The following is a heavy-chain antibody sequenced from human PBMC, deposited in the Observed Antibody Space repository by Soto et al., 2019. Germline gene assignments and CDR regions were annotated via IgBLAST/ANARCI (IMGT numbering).Heavy chain of an antibody. CDR3: VGWKKNYYYGMDV. Sequence: EVQLVESGGGLVKPGGSLRLASPPSGLTFSTDSMNCVAQAPGTWLEWVSSIRSSSIYLYYAHSVKGQSTISRDNAETALYLQMNSLRSEDTAVYYCVGWKKNYYYGMDVWGHVTAVTFSS. CDR2: IRSSSIYL. V-gene: IGHV3-21*01. CDR1: GLTFSTDS. D-gene: IGHD1-1*01. J-gene: IGHJ6*02.